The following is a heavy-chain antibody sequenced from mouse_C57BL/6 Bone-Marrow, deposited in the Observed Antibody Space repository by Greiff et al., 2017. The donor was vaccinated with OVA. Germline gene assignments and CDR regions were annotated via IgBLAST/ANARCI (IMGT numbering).Heavy chain of an antibody. CDR1: GYTFTDYN. CDR2: INPNNGGT. V-gene: IGHV1-22*01. J-gene: IGHJ2*01. CDR3: ARSGAGVDY. D-gene: IGHD3-3*01. Sequence: QLQQSGPELVKPGASVKMSCKASGYTFTDYNMHWVKQSHGKSLEWIGYINPNNGGTSYNQKFKGKATLTVNKSSSTAYMELRRLTSEDSAVYYCARSGAGVDYWGQGTTLTVSS.